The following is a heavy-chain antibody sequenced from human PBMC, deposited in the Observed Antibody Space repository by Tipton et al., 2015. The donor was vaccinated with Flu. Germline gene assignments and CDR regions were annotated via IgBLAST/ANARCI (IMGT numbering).Heavy chain of an antibody. D-gene: IGHD2-2*01. J-gene: IGHJ3*02. CDR2: ISSSSSYI. CDR3: ARDSVVVPAAMDLQSGFEDAFDI. Sequence: SLRLSCAASGFTFSSYSMNWVRQAPGKGLEWVSSISSSSSYIYYADSVKGRFTISRDNAKNSPYLQMNSLRAEDTAVYYCARDSVVVPAAMDLQSGFEDAFDIWGQGTMVTVSS. V-gene: IGHV3-21*01. CDR1: GFTFSSYS.